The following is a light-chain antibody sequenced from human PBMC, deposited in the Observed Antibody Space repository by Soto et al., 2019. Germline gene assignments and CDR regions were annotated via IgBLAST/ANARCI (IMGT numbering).Light chain of an antibody. Sequence: EIVMTQYPAILSVSPREIATLSCRASQSVNSNYLAWYPQHPGQAPRLLIYGASNRATGIPARFSGSGSGTNFTLTISSLEPEDFAVYYCQQRSNWPPLITFGQGTRLEIK. CDR2: GAS. J-gene: IGKJ5*01. CDR3: QQRSNWPPLIT. V-gene: IGKV3-11*01. CDR1: QSVNSNY.